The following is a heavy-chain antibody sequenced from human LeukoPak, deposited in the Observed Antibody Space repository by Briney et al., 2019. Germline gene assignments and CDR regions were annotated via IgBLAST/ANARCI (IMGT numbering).Heavy chain of an antibody. J-gene: IGHJ4*02. CDR2: INSDGSIT. CDR1: GFTFSSHW. CDR3: ARSIMGIGDY. V-gene: IGHV3-74*01. D-gene: IGHD2-8*01. Sequence: GGSLRLSCAASGFTFSSHWMHWVLQAPGKGLVWVTRINSDGSITTYADSVKGRFTISRDNAKNTLYLQMNSLRAEDTAVYYCARSIMGIGDYWGQGTLVTVSS.